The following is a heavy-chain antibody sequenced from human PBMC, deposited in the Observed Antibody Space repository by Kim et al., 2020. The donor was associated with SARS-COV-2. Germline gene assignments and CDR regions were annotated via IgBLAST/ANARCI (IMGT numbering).Heavy chain of an antibody. J-gene: IGHJ6*02. CDR3: TTVPHSYYYAMDV. CDR1: GLTFSDAW. V-gene: IGHV3-15*01. CDR2: IKSKSYDGTI. Sequence: GGSLRLSCAASGLTFSDAWMNWVRQAPGKGLEWVGRIKSKSYDGTIDYAAPVKGRFTISRDDPRNTVYLQMNSLKTEDTAVYYCTTVPHSYYYAMDVWGQGTTVTVSS.